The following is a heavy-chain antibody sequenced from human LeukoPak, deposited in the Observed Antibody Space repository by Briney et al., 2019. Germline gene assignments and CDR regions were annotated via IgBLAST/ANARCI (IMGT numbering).Heavy chain of an antibody. D-gene: IGHD3-22*01. J-gene: IGHJ4*02. V-gene: IGHV6-1*01. CDR3: ARGEPYYYDSSGYPQKYYFDY. Sequence: SQTLSLTCAISGDSVSSNSAAWNWIRQSPSRGLEWLGRTYYRSKWYNDYAVSVKSRITINLDTSKNQFSLQLNSVTPEDTAVYYCARGEPYYYDSSGYPQKYYFDYWGQGTLVTVSS. CDR1: GDSVSSNSAA. CDR2: TYYRSKWYN.